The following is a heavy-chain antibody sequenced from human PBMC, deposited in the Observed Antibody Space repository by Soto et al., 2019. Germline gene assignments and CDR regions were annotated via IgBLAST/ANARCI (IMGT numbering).Heavy chain of an antibody. D-gene: IGHD3-10*01. J-gene: IGHJ4*02. CDR2: ISRDGSKT. V-gene: IGHV3-30-3*01. CDR3: ARDDEGGSDCDLGY. CDR1: GFTFSSYV. Sequence: QVQLVDSGGGVVQPGRSLTLSCAASGFTFSSYVIHWVRQTPDKGLEWVAFISRDGSKTYYADSVKGRFTISRDNSKNTLYLEMNSLRAEDTAVYYCARDDEGGSDCDLGYWGQGTLVTVSS.